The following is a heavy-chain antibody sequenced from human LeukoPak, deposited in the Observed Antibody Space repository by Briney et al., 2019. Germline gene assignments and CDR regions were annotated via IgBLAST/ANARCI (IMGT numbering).Heavy chain of an antibody. CDR3: ARRGGYGYVAY. Sequence: SETLSLTCTVSGGSISSSSYYWGWIRQPPGKGLEWIGSVYYSGNTYYNPSLKSRVTISVDTSKNQFSLKLSSVTAADTAVYYCARRGGYGYVAYWGQGTLVTVS. CDR2: VYYSGNT. J-gene: IGHJ4*02. D-gene: IGHD5-18*01. V-gene: IGHV4-39*01. CDR1: GGSISSSSYY.